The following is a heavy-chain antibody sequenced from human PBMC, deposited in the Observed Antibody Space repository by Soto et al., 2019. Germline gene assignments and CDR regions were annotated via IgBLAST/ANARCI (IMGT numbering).Heavy chain of an antibody. Sequence: QVQLVQSGAEVKKPGASVKVSCKASGYTFTTYGVSWVRQAPGQGLEWMGWISPYNGNTTYAQNFQGRVTMTTDTSTQTVQEELTSMTSNDTAMYYSERGLGGFCNDTGYYSGDYRGRGNLVTVSS. J-gene: IGHJ4*02. CDR3: ERGLGGFCNDTGYYSGDY. CDR1: GYTFTTYG. D-gene: IGHD5-12*01. CDR2: ISPYNGNT. V-gene: IGHV1-18*01.